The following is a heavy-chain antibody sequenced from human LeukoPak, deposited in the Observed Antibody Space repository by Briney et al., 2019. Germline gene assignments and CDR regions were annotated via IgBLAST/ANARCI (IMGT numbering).Heavy chain of an antibody. D-gene: IGHD6-19*01. V-gene: IGHV3-66*01. Sequence: GGSLRLSCAASGFTVSRNYMSWVRQAPGKGLEWVSVIYSGGSTYYADSVKGRFTISRDNSKNTLYLQMNSLRAEDTAVYYCASPYSSGWYSFDYWGQGTLVTVSS. CDR2: IYSGGST. J-gene: IGHJ4*02. CDR1: GFTVSRNY. CDR3: ASPYSSGWYSFDY.